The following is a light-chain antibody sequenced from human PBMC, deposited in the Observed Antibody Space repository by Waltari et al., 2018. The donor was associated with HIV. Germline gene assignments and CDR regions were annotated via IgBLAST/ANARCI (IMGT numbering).Light chain of an antibody. CDR2: DVN. V-gene: IGLV2-11*01. J-gene: IGLJ1*01. Sequence: QSALTQPHSVSGSPGQSLTISCTGPSSYLDTFVPWYQQHPGKAPKVIIYDVNKRPSGVPDRFSGSKSGNTAFLTISGLQAEDEAEYHCCSHAGNFIFAFGSGTKVTVL. CDR1: SSYLDTF. CDR3: CSHAGNFIFA.